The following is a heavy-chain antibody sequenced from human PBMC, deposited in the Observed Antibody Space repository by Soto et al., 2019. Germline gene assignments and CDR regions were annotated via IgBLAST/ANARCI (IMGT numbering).Heavy chain of an antibody. CDR1: GGSISSGGYY. Sequence: SETLSLTCTVSGGSISSGGYYWSWIRQHPGKGLEWIGYIYYSGSTYYNPSLKSRVTISVDTSKNQFSLKLSSVTAADTAVYYCARGYVKYCSGVSCPTGWIDPWGQGTLVT. J-gene: IGHJ5*02. CDR3: ARGYVKYCSGVSCPTGWIDP. D-gene: IGHD2-15*01. CDR2: IYYSGST. V-gene: IGHV4-31*03.